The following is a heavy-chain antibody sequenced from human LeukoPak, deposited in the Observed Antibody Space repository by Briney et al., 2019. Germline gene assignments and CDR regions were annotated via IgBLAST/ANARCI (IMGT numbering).Heavy chain of an antibody. Sequence: PGGSLRLSCAASGFTFSSYGMHWVRQAPGKGLEWVAAISYDGSNKYYADSVKGRFTISRDNSKNTLYLQMNSLRAEDTAVYYCAKDLTMVRGGVPYYYYYYGMDVWGQGTTVTVSS. V-gene: IGHV3-30*18. D-gene: IGHD3-10*01. J-gene: IGHJ6*02. CDR1: GFTFSSYG. CDR2: ISYDGSNK. CDR3: AKDLTMVRGGVPYYYYYYGMDV.